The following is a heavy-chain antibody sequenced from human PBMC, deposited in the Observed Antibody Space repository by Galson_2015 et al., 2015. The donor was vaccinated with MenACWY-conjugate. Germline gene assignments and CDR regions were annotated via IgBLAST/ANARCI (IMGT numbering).Heavy chain of an antibody. D-gene: IGHD4-17*01. J-gene: IGHJ5*02. V-gene: IGHV1-18*01. CDR2: ISAYNGNT. CDR1: GYTFTSYG. CDR3: ARGSSTVTTFGGLDP. Sequence: VKVSCKASGYTFTSYGISWVRQAPGQGLEWMGWISAYNGNTNYAQKLQGRVTMTTDTSTSTAYMELRSLRSDDTAVYYCARGSSTVTTFGGLDPWGQGTLVTVSS.